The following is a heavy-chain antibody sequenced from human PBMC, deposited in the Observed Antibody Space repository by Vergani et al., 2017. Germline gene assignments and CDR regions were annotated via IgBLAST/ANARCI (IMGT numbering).Heavy chain of an antibody. CDR2: IWYYGSNK. Sequence: QVQLVESGGGVVQPGRSLRLSCAASGFTFSSYGMHWVRQAPGKGLEWVAVIWYYGSNKYYADSVQGRFTISRDNSKNTLYLQMNSLRAEDTAVHYCARARYSSGWYGLDYWGQGTLVTVSS. J-gene: IGHJ4*02. D-gene: IGHD6-19*01. CDR1: GFTFSSYG. V-gene: IGHV3-33*01. CDR3: ARARYSSGWYGLDY.